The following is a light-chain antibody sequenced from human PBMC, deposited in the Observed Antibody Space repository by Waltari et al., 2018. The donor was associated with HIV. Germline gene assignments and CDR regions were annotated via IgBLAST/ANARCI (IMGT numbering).Light chain of an antibody. CDR2: STY. V-gene: IGLV8-61*01. J-gene: IGLJ3*02. CDR1: SDSVSINYY. Sequence: QTAVTQEPSFSVSPGGTVPLTCALNSDSVSINYYPGWFQQTPGQAPRTLISSTYSRSSGVPDRFSGSILGNKAALTITGAQADDDSVYFCALYMTGAKWVFGGGTKLTVL. CDR3: ALYMTGAKWV.